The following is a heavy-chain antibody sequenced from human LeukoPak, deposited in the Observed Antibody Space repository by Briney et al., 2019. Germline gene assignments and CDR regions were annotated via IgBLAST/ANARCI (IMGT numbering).Heavy chain of an antibody. CDR2: IRYDGINK. CDR3: AKEAYQLLYYFVY. CDR1: GFIFSNYG. J-gene: IGHJ4*02. Sequence: GGSLRLSCAESGFIFSNYGMHWVRQAPGKGLEWVVFIRYDGINKYYADSVKGRFTISRDNSKNTLYLQMNSLRAEDTAVYYCAKEAYQLLYYFVYWGQGTLVTVSS. D-gene: IGHD2-2*01. V-gene: IGHV3-30*02.